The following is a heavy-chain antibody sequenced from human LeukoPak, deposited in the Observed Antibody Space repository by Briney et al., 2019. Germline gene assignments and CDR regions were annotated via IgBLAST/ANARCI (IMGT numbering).Heavy chain of an antibody. V-gene: IGHV3-73*01. CDR1: GFTFSGSA. CDR2: IRSKANSYAT. CDR3: TRLAGDEYFDISRGPD. J-gene: IGHJ4*02. Sequence: SGGSLRLSCAASGFTFSGSAMHWVRQASGRGLEWVGRIRSKANSYATAYAASVKGRFTISRDDSKNTAFLQMNSLKSEDTAVYYCTRLAGDEYFDISRGPDWGQGTLVTVSS. D-gene: IGHD3-9*01.